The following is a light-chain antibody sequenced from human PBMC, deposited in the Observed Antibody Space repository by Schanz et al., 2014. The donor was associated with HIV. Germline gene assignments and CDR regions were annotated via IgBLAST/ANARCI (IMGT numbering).Light chain of an antibody. CDR3: QQYNNWPPWT. CDR2: GAS. V-gene: IGKV3D-15*01. J-gene: IGKJ1*01. Sequence: EIVLTQSPATLSLSPGERATLSCRASQSVSSNFLAWYQQKPGQAPRLLIYGASRRATGIPDRFSGGGSGTEFTLTISSLQSEDFAVYYCQQYNNWPPWTFGQGTKVEIK. CDR1: QSVSSN.